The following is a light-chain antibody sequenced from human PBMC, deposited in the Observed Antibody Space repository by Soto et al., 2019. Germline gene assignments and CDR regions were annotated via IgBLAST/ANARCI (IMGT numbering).Light chain of an antibody. Sequence: QSVLTQPPSVSAAPGQKVTISCSGSSSNIGNNYVSWYQQVPGTAPKLLIFENNKRPSGIPDRFSGSKSGTSATLGITGLQTGDEADYYCGTWDTSLSVDVFGTGTKLTVL. CDR2: ENN. CDR3: GTWDTSLSVDV. CDR1: SSNIGNNY. J-gene: IGLJ1*01. V-gene: IGLV1-51*02.